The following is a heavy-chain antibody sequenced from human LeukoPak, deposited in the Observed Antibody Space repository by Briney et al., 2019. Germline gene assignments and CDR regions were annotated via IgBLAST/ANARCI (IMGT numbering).Heavy chain of an antibody. D-gene: IGHD6-19*01. CDR2: IYYSGST. V-gene: IGHV4-59*08. CDR1: GGSISSYY. CDR3: AGYSSGWYVDAFDI. J-gene: IGHJ3*02. Sequence: SETLSLTCTVSGGSISSYYWSWIRQPPRKGLEWIGYIYYSGSTNYNPSLKSRVTISVDTSKNQFSLKLSSVTAADTAVYYCAGYSSGWYVDAFDIWGQGTMVTVSS.